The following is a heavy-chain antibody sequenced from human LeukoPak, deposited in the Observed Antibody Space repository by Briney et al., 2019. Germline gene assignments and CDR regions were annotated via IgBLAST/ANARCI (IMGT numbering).Heavy chain of an antibody. Sequence: GGSLRLSCAASRFTFSNYGMHWVRQAPGKGLEWVAFIRYDGSSKYYADSVKGRFTISRDNAKNALFLQMNSLRAEDTAVYYCARGSGIVSMWDYFDYWGQGTLVTVSS. CDR3: ARGSGIVSMWDYFDY. CDR1: RFTFSNYG. CDR2: IRYDGSSK. V-gene: IGHV3-30*02. J-gene: IGHJ4*02. D-gene: IGHD3-10*02.